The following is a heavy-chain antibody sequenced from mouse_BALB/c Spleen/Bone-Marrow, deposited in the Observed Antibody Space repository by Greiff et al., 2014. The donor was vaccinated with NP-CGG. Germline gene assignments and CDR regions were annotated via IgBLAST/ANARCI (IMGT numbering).Heavy chain of an antibody. CDR1: GYAFSYSW. CDR2: IYPGDGDT. CDR3: ARSDGYRAMDY. V-gene: IGHV1-82*01. Sequence: QVQLQQSGPELVKPGASVKISCKASGYAFSYSWMNWVKQRPGQGLEWIGRIYPGDGDTYYNGKFKGRATLTADKSSSTACMQLSSLTSVDSAVYFCARSDGYRAMDYWGQGSSVTVSS. J-gene: IGHJ4*01. D-gene: IGHD2-3*01.